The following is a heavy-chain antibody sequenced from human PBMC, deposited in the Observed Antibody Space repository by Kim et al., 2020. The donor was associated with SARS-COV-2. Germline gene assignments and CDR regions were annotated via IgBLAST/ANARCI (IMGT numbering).Heavy chain of an antibody. D-gene: IGHD6-19*01. CDR1: GGSISSSSYY. V-gene: IGHV4-39*07. CDR2: IYYSGST. J-gene: IGHJ3*02. CDR3: ARSQGESYSSGWKGAFDI. Sequence: SETLSLTCTVSGGSISSSSYYWGWIRQPPGKGLEWIGSIYYSGSTYYNPSLKSRVTISVDTSKNQFSLKLSSATAADTAVYYCARSQGESYSSGWKGAFDIWGQGTMVTVSS.